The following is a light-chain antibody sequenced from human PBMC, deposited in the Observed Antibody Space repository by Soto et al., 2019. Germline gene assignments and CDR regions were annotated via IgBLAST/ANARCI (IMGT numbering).Light chain of an antibody. J-gene: IGKJ4*01. CDR3: QQYSSWLT. Sequence: EIEMTQSPATLSLAPGERDTLSCRASESVSTNLAWYQQKAGQAPRLLIYDASTRATGIPARFSGSGPGTDFILISSSQPSEDFADYYWQQYSSWLTFGGGTKVDNK. CDR1: ESVSTN. CDR2: DAS. V-gene: IGKV3-15*01.